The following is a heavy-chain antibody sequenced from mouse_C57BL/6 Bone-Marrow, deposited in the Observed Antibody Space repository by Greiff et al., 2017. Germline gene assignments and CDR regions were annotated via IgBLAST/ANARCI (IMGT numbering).Heavy chain of an antibody. D-gene: IGHD2-5*01. CDR1: GYTFTSYG. Sequence: VQLVESGAELARPGASVKLSCKASGYTFTSYGISWVKQRTGQGLEWIGEIYPRSGNTYYNEKFKGKATLTADKSSSTAYMELRSLTSEDSAVYFCVGYSNYELGRGRFDYWGQGTTLTVSS. CDR3: VGYSNYELGRGRFDY. J-gene: IGHJ2*01. CDR2: IYPRSGNT. V-gene: IGHV1-81*01.